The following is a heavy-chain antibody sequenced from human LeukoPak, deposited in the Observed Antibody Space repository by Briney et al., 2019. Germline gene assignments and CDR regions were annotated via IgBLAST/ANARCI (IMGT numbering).Heavy chain of an antibody. J-gene: IGHJ4*02. D-gene: IGHD3-22*01. Sequence: PSETLSLTCTVSGGSISSSSYYWGWTRQPPGKGLEWIGSIYYSGSTYYNPPLKSRVTISVDTSKNQFSLKLSSVTAADTAVYYCARLLANSYGYFGNYYDSSGYYDNNDYWGQGTLVTVSS. CDR1: GGSISSSSYY. CDR3: ARLLANSYGYFGNYYDSSGYYDNNDY. CDR2: IYYSGST. V-gene: IGHV4-39*01.